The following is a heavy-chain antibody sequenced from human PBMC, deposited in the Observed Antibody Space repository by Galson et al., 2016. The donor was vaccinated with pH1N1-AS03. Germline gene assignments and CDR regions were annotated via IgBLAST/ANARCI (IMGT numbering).Heavy chain of an antibody. J-gene: IGHJ6*02. CDR1: GFSLTSDGMC. CDR2: IDWDDDK. CDR3: ARGVRHFYYAMDV. V-gene: IGHV2-70*11. D-gene: IGHD3-10*01. Sequence: PALVKPTQTLTLTCTFSGFSLTSDGMCVNWIRQPPGKALEWLARIDWDDDKYYSTSLKARLTISKGTSKDQVALTLTNVDPVDTATYYRARGVRHFYYAMDVWGQGTTVTVSS.